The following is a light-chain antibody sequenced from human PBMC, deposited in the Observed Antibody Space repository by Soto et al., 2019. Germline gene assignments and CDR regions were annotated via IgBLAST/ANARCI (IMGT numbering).Light chain of an antibody. CDR1: QSVSSSY. V-gene: IGKV3-20*01. Sequence: PGERVTLSCRASQSVSSSYLTWYQQKPGQAPRLLIYGASTRATGIPARFSGSGSGTDFTLTISRLEPEDFAMYYCHPSGGSPTFRPLTKVVIK. CDR2: GAS. J-gene: IGKJ1*01. CDR3: HPSGGSPT.